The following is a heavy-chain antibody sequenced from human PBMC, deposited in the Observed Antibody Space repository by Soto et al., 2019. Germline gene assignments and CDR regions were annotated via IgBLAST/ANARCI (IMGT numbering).Heavy chain of an antibody. CDR1: GFPFSSYE. CDR3: ARDRWLRYSGYDWHFDY. D-gene: IGHD5-12*01. CDR2: ISSGGGNI. J-gene: IGHJ4*02. V-gene: IGHV3-48*03. Sequence: EVQLVESGEVLVQPGESLRLSCAASGFPFSSYEMNWVRQAPGKGLEWVAYISSGGGNIYYAESVKGRFTISRDNAKNSVDLQMNSLRAEDTAVYYCARDRWLRYSGYDWHFDYWGQGTLVTVSS.